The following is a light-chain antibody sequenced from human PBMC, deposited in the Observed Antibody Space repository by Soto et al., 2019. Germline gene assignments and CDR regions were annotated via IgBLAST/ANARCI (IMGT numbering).Light chain of an antibody. Sequence: QSALTQPASVSVSPGQSIAISCTGSNGDVGGYKYVSWYQQLPGKAPKLLIFGVSNRPSGVSNRFSGSKSGNTASLTISGLQAEYEADYYCSSYKGSSTVFGGGTKLTVL. CDR2: GVS. J-gene: IGLJ3*02. CDR1: NGDVGGYKY. V-gene: IGLV2-14*03. CDR3: SSYKGSSTV.